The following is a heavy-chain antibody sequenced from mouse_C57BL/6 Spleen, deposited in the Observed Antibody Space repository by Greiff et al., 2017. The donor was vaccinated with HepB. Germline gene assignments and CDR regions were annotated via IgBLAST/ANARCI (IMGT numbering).Heavy chain of an antibody. CDR2: INPYNGGT. V-gene: IGHV1-19*01. D-gene: IGHD1-1*01. Sequence: VQLQQSGPVLVKPGASVKMSCKASGYTFTDYYMNWVKQSHGKSLEWIGVINPYNGGTSYNQKFKGKATLTVDKSSSTAYMELNSLTSEDSAVYYWARGDYYGSSYEKGYFDGWGTGTTVTVAS. CDR3: ARGDYYGSSYEKGYFDG. CDR1: GYTFTDYY. J-gene: IGHJ1*03.